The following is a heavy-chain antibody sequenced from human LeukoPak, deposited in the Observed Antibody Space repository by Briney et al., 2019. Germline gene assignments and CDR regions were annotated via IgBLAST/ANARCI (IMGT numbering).Heavy chain of an antibody. Sequence: SETLSLTCTVSGGSVSSGSYYWSWIRQSPGKGLEWIGYIYYSGSTNYNPSLKSRVTISVDTYKNQFSLKLSSVTAADTAVYYSARGGNAFDIWGQGTMVTVSS. CDR1: GGSVSSGSYY. CDR2: IYYSGST. J-gene: IGHJ3*02. D-gene: IGHD1-26*01. V-gene: IGHV4-61*01. CDR3: ARGGNAFDI.